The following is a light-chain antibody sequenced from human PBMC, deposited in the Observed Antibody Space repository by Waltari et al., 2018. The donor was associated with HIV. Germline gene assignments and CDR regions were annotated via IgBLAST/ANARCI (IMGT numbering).Light chain of an antibody. J-gene: IGLJ3*02. CDR3: CSYADNFTWV. Sequence: QSALTQPRSVSGSPGQSVTISSTGTTRNVGRYNSVSWYQQLPGKTPKLIIYDVNKRPSGVPDRFSGSKSGNTASLTISGLQAEDEADYYCCSYADNFTWVFGGGTKLTVL. V-gene: IGLV2-11*01. CDR2: DVN. CDR1: TRNVGRYNS.